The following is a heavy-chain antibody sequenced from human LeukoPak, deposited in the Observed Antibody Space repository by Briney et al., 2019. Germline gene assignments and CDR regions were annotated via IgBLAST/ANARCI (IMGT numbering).Heavy chain of an antibody. CDR3: ARERTAMVSDY. CDR2: ISSSSSTI. J-gene: IGHJ4*02. CDR1: GFTFSSYS. Sequence: GGSLRLSCAASGFTFSSYSMNWVRQAPGKGLEWVSYISSSSSTIYYADSVKGRFTISRDTAKNSLYLQMNSLRAEDTAVYYCARERTAMVSDYWGQGTLVTVSS. D-gene: IGHD5-18*01. V-gene: IGHV3-48*01.